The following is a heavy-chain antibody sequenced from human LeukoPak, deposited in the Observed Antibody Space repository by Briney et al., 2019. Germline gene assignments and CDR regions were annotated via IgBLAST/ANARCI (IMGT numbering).Heavy chain of an antibody. D-gene: IGHD6-13*01. CDR2: ISSSSSYI. CDR3: ARDLTQIAAAGTVPGY. J-gene: IGHJ4*02. V-gene: IGHV3-21*01. CDR1: GFTFSSYS. Sequence: PGGSLRLSCAASGFTFSSYSMNWVRQAPGKGLEWVSSISSSSSYIYYADSVKGRFTISRDNAKNSLYLQMNSLRAEDTAVYYCARDLTQIAAAGTVPGYWDQGTLVTVSS.